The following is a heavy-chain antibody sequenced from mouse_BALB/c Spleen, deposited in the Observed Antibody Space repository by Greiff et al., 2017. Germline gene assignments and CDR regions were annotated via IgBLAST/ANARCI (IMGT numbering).Heavy chain of an antibody. D-gene: IGHD1-2*01. CDR1: GFTFSDYY. J-gene: IGHJ1*01. CDR3: ARDTTATGWYFDV. CDR2: ISDGGSYT. Sequence: EVKLMESGGGLVKPGGSLKLSCAASGFTFSDYYMYWVRQTPEKRLEWVATISDGGSYTYYPDSVKGRFTISRDNAKNNLYLQMSSLKSEDTAMYYCARDTTATGWYFDVWGAGTTVTVSS. V-gene: IGHV5-4*02.